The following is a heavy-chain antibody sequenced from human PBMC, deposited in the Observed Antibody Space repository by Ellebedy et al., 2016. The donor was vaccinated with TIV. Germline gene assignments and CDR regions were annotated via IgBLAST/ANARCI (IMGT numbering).Heavy chain of an antibody. V-gene: IGHV1-46*01. CDR2: INPSGCST. Sequence: AASVKVSCKASGYSFTSYYLHWVRQAPGQGLEWMGIINPSGCSTSYAQEVQGRVTMTRDTSTSTVYMELSSLRSEDRAVYYCARGGPMIFGEVIVYNWFDPWGQGTLVTVSS. CDR1: GYSFTSYY. J-gene: IGHJ5*02. CDR3: ARGGPMIFGEVIVYNWFDP. D-gene: IGHD3-3*01.